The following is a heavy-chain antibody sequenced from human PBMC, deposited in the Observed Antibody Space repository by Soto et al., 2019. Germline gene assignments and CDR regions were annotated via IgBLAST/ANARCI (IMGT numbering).Heavy chain of an antibody. CDR3: VRGADRYKCGF. CDR2: IYYSGST. D-gene: IGHD2-21*02. Sequence: SETLSLTCTVSGGSISSGDYYWSWIRQPPGKGLEWIGYIYYSGSTYYNPSLRSRVTMSVDTSKNQVSLELSSVTVADTAVYYCVRGADRYKCGFWGQGTLVTVSS. CDR1: GGSISSGDYY. J-gene: IGHJ4*02. V-gene: IGHV4-30-4*01.